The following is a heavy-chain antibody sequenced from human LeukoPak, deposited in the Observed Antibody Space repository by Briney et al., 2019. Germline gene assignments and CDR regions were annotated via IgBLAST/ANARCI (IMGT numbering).Heavy chain of an antibody. V-gene: IGHV3-7*03. Sequence: GGSLRLSCAASGLTFSTYWMSWVRQAPGKGLEWVANIKQDGSDKYYVDSVKGRFTISKDNAKNSLHLQMNSLRAEDTAVYYCAKYRRPYGSGSYYNYWGQGTLVTVSS. CDR2: IKQDGSDK. D-gene: IGHD3-10*01. CDR1: GLTFSTYW. CDR3: AKYRRPYGSGSYYNY. J-gene: IGHJ4*02.